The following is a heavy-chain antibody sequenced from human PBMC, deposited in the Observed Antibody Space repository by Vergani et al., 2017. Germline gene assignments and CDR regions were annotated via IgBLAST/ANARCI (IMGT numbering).Heavy chain of an antibody. CDR3: ASLLTGGIDY. D-gene: IGHD3-16*01. V-gene: IGHV4-38-2*01. Sequence: QVQLQESGPGLVKPSETLSLTCAVSDYSISSGYYWGWVRQPPGKGLDWIGSVYHSGSTSYSPSLKSRVTISIDTSKNQFSLKLTSVTAADTAVYYCASLLTGGIDYWGQGTAVTVSP. CDR1: DYSISSGYY. CDR2: VYHSGST. J-gene: IGHJ4*02.